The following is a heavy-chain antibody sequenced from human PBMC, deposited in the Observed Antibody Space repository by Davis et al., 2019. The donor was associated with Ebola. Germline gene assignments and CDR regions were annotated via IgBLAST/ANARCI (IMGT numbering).Heavy chain of an antibody. V-gene: IGHV4-38-2*01. J-gene: IGHJ3*02. Sequence: PSETLSLTCAVSGYSISSGYYWGWIRQPPGKGLEWIGSIYHSGSTYYNPSLKSRVTISVDTSKNQFSLKLSSVTAADTAVYYCARGVEWPDDAFDIWGQGTMVTVSS. CDR1: GYSISSGYY. D-gene: IGHD3-3*01. CDR2: IYHSGST. CDR3: ARGVEWPDDAFDI.